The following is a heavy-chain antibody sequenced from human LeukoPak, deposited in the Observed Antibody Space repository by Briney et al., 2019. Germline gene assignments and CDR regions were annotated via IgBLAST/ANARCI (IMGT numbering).Heavy chain of an antibody. D-gene: IGHD2-8*01. J-gene: IGHJ5*02. CDR1: GGSISNYY. V-gene: IGHV4-59*08. CDR3: ARRVIMSAAGFPDPGLAP. Sequence: SETLSLTCTVSGGSISNYYWNWIRQRPGKGLEWVGHISYSGGTKYNPSLQSRLTILIDTSKNQFSLNLSSVTAADTAIYYCARRVIMSAAGFPDPGLAPWGQGILVTVSS. CDR2: ISYSGGT.